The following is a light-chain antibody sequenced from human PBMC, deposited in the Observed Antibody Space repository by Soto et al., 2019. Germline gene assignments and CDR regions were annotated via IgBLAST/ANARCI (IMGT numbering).Light chain of an antibody. CDR3: HQYGITPQT. CDR2: GAS. CDR1: QSVSSSN. J-gene: IGKJ5*01. Sequence: EIVLKQSPGTLSLSPGKGGTLSCRASQSVSSSNVAWYQQKSGQAPRLLIYGASSRATGIPDRFSGSGSGTDFTLTISRLEPEDVSVYSCHQYGITPQTFAEGTRLGIK. V-gene: IGKV3-20*01.